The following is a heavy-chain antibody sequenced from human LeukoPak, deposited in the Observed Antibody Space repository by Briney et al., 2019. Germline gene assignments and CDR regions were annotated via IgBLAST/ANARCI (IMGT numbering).Heavy chain of an antibody. CDR2: ISGSGGST. V-gene: IGHV3-23*01. Sequence: GGSLRLSCAASGFTFSTYVMSWVRQAPGKGLEWVSSISGSGGSTYYPDSVKGRFTISRDNSKNTLYLQMISLRAEDTAVYYCAKDGSSSRLGISVPDSWGQGTLVTASS. CDR3: AKDGSSSRLGISVPDS. CDR1: GFTFSTYV. D-gene: IGHD2-2*01. J-gene: IGHJ5*02.